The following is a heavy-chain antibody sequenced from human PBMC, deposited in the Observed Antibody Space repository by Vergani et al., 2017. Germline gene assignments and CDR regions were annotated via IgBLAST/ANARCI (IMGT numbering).Heavy chain of an antibody. J-gene: IGHJ4*02. CDR1: GGSFSGYY. CDR3: ARALRGYSYGPSFRY. CDR2: INHSGST. Sequence: QVQLQQWGAGLLKPSETLSLTCAVSGGSFSGYYWSWIRQPPGKGLEWIGEINHSGSTNYNPSLKSRVTISVDTSQNQFSLKLSSVTDADTAVYYCARALRGYSYGPSFRYWGQGTLVTVSS. V-gene: IGHV4-34*01. D-gene: IGHD5-18*01.